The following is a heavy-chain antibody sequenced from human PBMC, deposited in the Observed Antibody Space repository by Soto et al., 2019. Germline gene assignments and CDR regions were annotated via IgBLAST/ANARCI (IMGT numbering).Heavy chain of an antibody. CDR3: STRAYDTNGYYRFDP. V-gene: IGHV4-34*01. CDR1: GGSFSGHS. D-gene: IGHD3-22*01. J-gene: IGHJ5*01. CDR2: INHSGRV. Sequence: QVQLQQWGAGLLKPSETLSLTCAVYGGSFSGHSWTWIRQSPGKGLEWIGDINHSGRVNYSPSLKSRVTISLETSKNQFSLTLSAVTAEDTAMYYCSTRAYDTNGYYRFDPWGQGTLVTVSS.